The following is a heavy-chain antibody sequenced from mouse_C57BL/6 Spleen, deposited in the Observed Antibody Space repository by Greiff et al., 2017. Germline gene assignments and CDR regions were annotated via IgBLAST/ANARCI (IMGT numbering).Heavy chain of an antibody. CDR2: IHPNSGST. V-gene: IGHV1-64*01. CDR1: GYTFTSYW. D-gene: IGHD2-4*01. J-gene: IGHJ3*01. CDR3: GPYDYDLFAY. Sequence: QVQLQQPGAELVKPGASVKLSCKASGYTFTSYWMHWVKQRPGQGLEWIGMIHPNSGSTNYNEKFKSKATLTVDKSSSTAYMQLSSLTSEDSAVYYCGPYDYDLFAYWGQGTLVTVSA.